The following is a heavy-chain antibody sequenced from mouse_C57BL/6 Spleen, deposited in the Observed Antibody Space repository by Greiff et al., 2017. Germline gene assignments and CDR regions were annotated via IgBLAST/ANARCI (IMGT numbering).Heavy chain of an antibody. Sequence: QVQLKESGPELVKPGASVKISCKASGYAFSSSWMNWVKQRPGKGLEWIGRIYPGDGDTNYNGKFKGKATLTADKSSSTAYMQLSSLTSEDSAVYFCARNYYAYAFDYWGQGTTLTVSS. CDR2: IYPGDGDT. CDR1: GYAFSSSW. J-gene: IGHJ2*01. D-gene: IGHD2-2*01. CDR3: ARNYYAYAFDY. V-gene: IGHV1-82*01.